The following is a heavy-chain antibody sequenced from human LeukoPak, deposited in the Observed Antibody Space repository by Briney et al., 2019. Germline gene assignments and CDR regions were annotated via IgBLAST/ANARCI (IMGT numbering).Heavy chain of an antibody. CDR2: ISSSGSTI. CDR3: ARDLYYDSSGYYPGY. J-gene: IGHJ4*02. Sequence: GGSLRLSCAASGFTFSDYYMSWVRQAPGKGLEWVSYISSSGSTIYYADSVKGRFTISRDNAKNSLYLQMNSLRAEDTAVYYCARDLYYDSSGYYPGYWGQGTLVTVSS. D-gene: IGHD3-22*01. CDR1: GFTFSDYY. V-gene: IGHV3-11*01.